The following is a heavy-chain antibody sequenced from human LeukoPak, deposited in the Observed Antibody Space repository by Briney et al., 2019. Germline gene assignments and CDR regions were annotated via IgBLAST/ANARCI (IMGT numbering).Heavy chain of an antibody. V-gene: IGHV1-46*01. J-gene: IGHJ4*02. CDR2: INPSGGST. CDR3: AKGGRDYGDSSGTD. Sequence: ASVKVSCKASGYTFISYYMHWVRQAPGQGLEWMGIINPSGGSTTYAQMFQGRVVLTRDTSTRTVYMELYSLRSEDTAVYYCAKGGRDYGDSSGTDWGQGTLVTVSS. D-gene: IGHD4-23*01. CDR1: GYTFISYY.